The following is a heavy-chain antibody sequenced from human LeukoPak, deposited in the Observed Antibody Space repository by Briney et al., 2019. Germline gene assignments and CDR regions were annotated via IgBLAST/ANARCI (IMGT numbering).Heavy chain of an antibody. Sequence: PGGSLRLSCAASGFTFSSYSMNWVRQAPGKGLEWVSYISSSNTIYYADSVKGRFTISRDNAKNSLYLQMNSLRAEDTAVYYCARDLYRIVVVPHYFDYWGQGTLVTVSS. CDR3: ARDLYRIVVVPHYFDY. J-gene: IGHJ4*02. V-gene: IGHV3-48*01. D-gene: IGHD3-22*01. CDR2: ISSSNTI. CDR1: GFTFSSYS.